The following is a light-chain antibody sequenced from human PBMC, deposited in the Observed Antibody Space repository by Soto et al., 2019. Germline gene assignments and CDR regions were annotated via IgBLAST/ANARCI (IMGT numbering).Light chain of an antibody. CDR2: GDS. CDR3: RLRTTWPPRFT. Sequence: EIVLTQSPATLSLSPGARATLSCGASQRIVSSLAWYQQKAGQAPRLLIYGDSTRAAGVPARFSGSGSGTDFTLTISGLETEDFAVYFCRLRTTWPPRFTFGPGTAV. V-gene: IGKV3-11*01. CDR1: QRIVSS. J-gene: IGKJ3*01.